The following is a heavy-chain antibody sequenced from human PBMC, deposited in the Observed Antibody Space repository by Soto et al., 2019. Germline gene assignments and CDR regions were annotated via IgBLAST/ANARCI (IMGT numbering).Heavy chain of an antibody. CDR1: GGSISSSSYY. CDR3: ARTPDIVVVPTATYYWYFDL. CDR2: IYYSGST. V-gene: IGHV4-39*01. J-gene: IGHJ2*01. Sequence: QLQLQESGPGLVKPSETLSLTCTVSGGSISSSSYYWGWIRQPPGKGLEWIGSIYYSGSTYYNPSLKRRITLSVDTSKNQFSLKLSSVTAADTAVYYCARTPDIVVVPTATYYWYFDLWGRGTLVTVSS. D-gene: IGHD2-2*01.